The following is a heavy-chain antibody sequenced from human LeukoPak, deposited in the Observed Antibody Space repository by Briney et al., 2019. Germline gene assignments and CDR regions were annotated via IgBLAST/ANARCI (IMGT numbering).Heavy chain of an antibody. V-gene: IGHV4-38-2*02. Sequence: SETLSLTRTVSSYSISSGSYWGWIRQPPGKGLEWIGSIYHTGTTYYNPSLKGRVTISVDTSKNQFSLSLSSVTAADTAVYYCAREPYCSDASCYPNWFDPWGQGTLVTVSS. D-gene: IGHD2-15*01. CDR3: AREPYCSDASCYPNWFDP. CDR2: IYHTGTT. J-gene: IGHJ5*02. CDR1: SYSISSGSY.